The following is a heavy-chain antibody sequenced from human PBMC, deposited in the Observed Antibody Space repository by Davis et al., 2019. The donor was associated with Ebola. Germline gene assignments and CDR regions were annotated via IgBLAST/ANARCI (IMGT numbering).Heavy chain of an antibody. CDR3: AKVKSTAAALFDY. D-gene: IGHD6-13*01. V-gene: IGHV3-30*18. J-gene: IGHJ4*02. CDR1: GFTFSSYG. Sequence: GESLKISCAASGFTFSSYGMHWVRQAPGKGLEWVAVISYDGSNKYYADSVKGRFTISGDNSKNTLYLQMNSLRAEDTAVYYCAKVKSTAAALFDYWGQGTLVTVSS. CDR2: ISYDGSNK.